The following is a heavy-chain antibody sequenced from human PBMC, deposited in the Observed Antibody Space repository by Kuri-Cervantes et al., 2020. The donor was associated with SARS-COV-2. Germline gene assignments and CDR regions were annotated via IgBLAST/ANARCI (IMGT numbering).Heavy chain of an antibody. CDR3: AKFQRGYQGMDV. V-gene: IGHV3-23*01. D-gene: IGHD5-18*01. CDR1: GFTFSSYA. CDR2: ISGSGGST. J-gene: IGHJ6*02. Sequence: GESLKISCAASGFTFSSYAMSWVRQAPGEGLEWVSAISGSGGSTYYADSVKGRFTISRDNSKNTLYLQMNSLRAEDTAVYYCAKFQRGYQGMDVWGQGTTVTVSS.